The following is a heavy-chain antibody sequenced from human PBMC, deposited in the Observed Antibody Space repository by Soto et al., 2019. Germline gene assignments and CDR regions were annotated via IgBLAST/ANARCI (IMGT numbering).Heavy chain of an antibody. D-gene: IGHD6-13*01. CDR1: GGTFSSYA. CDR2: IIPIFGTA. CDR3: ARDLGKWQQLAAYYYGMDV. Sequence: QVQLVQSGAEVKKPGSSVKVSCKASGGTFSSYAISWVRQAPGQGLEWMGGIIPIFGTANYAQKFQGRVTITADESTSTAYMELSSLRSEDTAVYYCARDLGKWQQLAAYYYGMDVWGQGTTVTVSS. V-gene: IGHV1-69*01. J-gene: IGHJ6*02.